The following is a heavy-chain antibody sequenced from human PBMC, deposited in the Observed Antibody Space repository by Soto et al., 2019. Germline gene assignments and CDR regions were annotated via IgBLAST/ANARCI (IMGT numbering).Heavy chain of an antibody. J-gene: IGHJ6*02. V-gene: IGHV3-33*01. Sequence: GGSLRLSCAASGFIFSSYGMHWVRQAPGKGLEWVAVIWYDGSNKYYADSVKGRFTISRDNSKNTLYLQMNSLRAEDTAVNYCARDHNGMDVWGQGTTVTVSS. CDR1: GFIFSSYG. CDR2: IWYDGSNK. CDR3: ARDHNGMDV.